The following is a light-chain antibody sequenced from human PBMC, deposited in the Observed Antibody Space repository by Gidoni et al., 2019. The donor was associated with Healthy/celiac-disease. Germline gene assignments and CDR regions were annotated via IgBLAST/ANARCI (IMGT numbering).Light chain of an antibody. CDR3: SSYAGSNVVV. CDR1: SSDVGGYNY. V-gene: IGLV2-8*01. J-gene: IGLJ2*01. Sequence: QSALTQPPSASGSPGQSVTISCTGTSSDVGGYNYVSWYQQHPGKAPKLMIYEVSKRLSGVPDRFSGSKSGNTASLTVSGLQAEDAADYYCSSYAGSNVVVFGGGTTLTVL. CDR2: EVS.